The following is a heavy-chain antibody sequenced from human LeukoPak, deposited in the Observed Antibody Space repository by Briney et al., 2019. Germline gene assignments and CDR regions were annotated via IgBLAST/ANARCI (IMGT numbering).Heavy chain of an antibody. V-gene: IGHV1-46*01. CDR3: ARDQGWELLMGGSYYFDY. D-gene: IGHD1-26*01. CDR2: INPSGGST. J-gene: IGHJ4*02. CDR1: GYTFTSYY. Sequence: ASVKVSCEASGYTFTSYYMHCVRQAPGQGLEWMGIINPSGGSTSYAQKFQGRVTMTRDTSTSTVYMELSSLRSEDTAVYYCARDQGWELLMGGSYYFDYWGQGTLVTVSS.